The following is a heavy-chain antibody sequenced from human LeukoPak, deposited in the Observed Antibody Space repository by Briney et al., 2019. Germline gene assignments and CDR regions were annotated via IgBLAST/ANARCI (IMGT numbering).Heavy chain of an antibody. CDR3: AKVPLRAAVEYY. D-gene: IGHD6-13*01. Sequence: PGGSLRLSCAASGFTFSSYGMHWVRQAPGKGLEWVAFIRYDGRKKYYADCVKGRFTLSRDNSKNTLYLRMNSLRAEDTAVYYCAKVPLRAAVEYYWGQGTLVTVSS. J-gene: IGHJ4*02. V-gene: IGHV3-30*02. CDR1: GFTFSSYG. CDR2: IRYDGRKK.